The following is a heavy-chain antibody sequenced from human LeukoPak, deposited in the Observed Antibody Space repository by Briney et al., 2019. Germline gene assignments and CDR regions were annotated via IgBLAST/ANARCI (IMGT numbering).Heavy chain of an antibody. V-gene: IGHV4-59*08. J-gene: IGHJ6*02. D-gene: IGHD6-19*01. CDR3: ARHVGAVAGTSYYYYGMDV. CDR2: IYYSGST. Sequence: PSQTLSLTCAVSGGSISSYYWSWIRQPPGKGLEWIGYIYYSGSTNYNPSLKSRVTISVDTSKNQFSLKLSSVTAADTAVYYCARHVGAVAGTSYYYYGMDVWGQGTTVTVSS. CDR1: GGSISSYY.